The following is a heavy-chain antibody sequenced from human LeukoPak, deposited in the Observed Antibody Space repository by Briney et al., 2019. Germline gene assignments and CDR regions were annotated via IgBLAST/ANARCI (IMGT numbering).Heavy chain of an antibody. J-gene: IGHJ6*04. CDR1: GFSFNDYS. CDR3: ARVYRNEEDFWTPNNYMDV. V-gene: IGHV3-48*01. D-gene: IGHD3/OR15-3a*01. CDR2: ISSGSSTI. Sequence: GGSLRLSCAASGFSFNDYSINWVRQAPGKGLEWVSFISSGSSTIDYSDSVKGRFTISRDNAKNSVYLQMNSLRAEDTAVYYCARVYRNEEDFWTPNNYMDVWGKGTTVTVSS.